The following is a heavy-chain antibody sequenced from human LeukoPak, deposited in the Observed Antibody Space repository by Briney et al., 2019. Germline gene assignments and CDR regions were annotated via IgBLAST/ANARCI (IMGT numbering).Heavy chain of an antibody. CDR1: GLTLSDDY. J-gene: IGHJ4*02. V-gene: IGHV3-11*04. Sequence: GGSLRLSCAASGLTLSDDYMTWVRQAPGKGLESVLIMTTSGNIKSSADSVKGRFTISRDNSKNTLYLQMNSLRAEDTAVYYCAKDLAAAGINWGQGTLVTVSS. CDR3: AKDLAAAGIN. CDR2: MTTSGNIK. D-gene: IGHD6-13*01.